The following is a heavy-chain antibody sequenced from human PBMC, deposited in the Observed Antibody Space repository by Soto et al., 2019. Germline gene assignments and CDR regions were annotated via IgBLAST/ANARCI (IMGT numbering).Heavy chain of an antibody. CDR1: GFTFSSYG. J-gene: IGHJ4*02. D-gene: IGHD3-22*01. V-gene: IGHV3-33*01. CDR2: IWYDGSNK. Sequence: ESGGGVVQPGRSLRLSCAASGFTFSSYGMHWVRQAPGKGLEWVAVIWYDGSNKYYADSVKGRFTISRDNSKNTLYLQMNSLRAEDTAVYYCARALPYYDKGADYWGQGTLVTVSS. CDR3: ARALPYYDKGADY.